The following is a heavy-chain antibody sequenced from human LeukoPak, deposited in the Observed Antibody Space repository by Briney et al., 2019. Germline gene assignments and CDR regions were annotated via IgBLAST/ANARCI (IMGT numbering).Heavy chain of an antibody. D-gene: IGHD6-13*01. J-gene: IGHJ4*02. V-gene: IGHV1-18*01. Sequence: ASVKVSCKASGYTFTSYGISWVRQAPGQGLEWMGWISAYNGNTNDAQKLQGRVTMTTDTSTSVAYMELRSLRSDDTAVYYCARDRVYMAAAAPFDYWGQGTLVTVSS. CDR1: GYTFTSYG. CDR2: ISAYNGNT. CDR3: ARDRVYMAAAAPFDY.